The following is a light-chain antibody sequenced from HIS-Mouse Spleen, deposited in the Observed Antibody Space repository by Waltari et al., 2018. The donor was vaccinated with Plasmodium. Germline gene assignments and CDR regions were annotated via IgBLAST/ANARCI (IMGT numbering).Light chain of an antibody. CDR2: EGS. Sequence: QSALTQPASVSGSPGQSITISCTGTSSDVGSYNLVSWFQQHPGKAPKLMIYEGSKRPSGVSNRFSGSKSGNTASLTISELQAEYEADYYCCSYAGSSTYVFGTGTKVTVL. CDR1: SSDVGSYNL. V-gene: IGLV2-23*01. J-gene: IGLJ1*01. CDR3: CSYAGSSTYV.